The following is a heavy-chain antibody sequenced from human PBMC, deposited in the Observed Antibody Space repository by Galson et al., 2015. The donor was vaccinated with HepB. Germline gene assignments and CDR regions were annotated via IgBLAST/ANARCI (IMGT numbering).Heavy chain of an antibody. V-gene: IGHV4-59*08. CDR3: ARSRLATSVYYGMDV. D-gene: IGHD5-12*01. J-gene: IGHJ6*02. CDR2: IYNSGTT. Sequence: LSLTCNVSGGSISSYFWSWIRQPPGKGLEWVGYIYNSGTTNYNPSLKSRVTISVDTSKNQFSLKLTSVTAADTAVYYCARSRLATSVYYGMDVWGQGTTVTVSS. CDR1: GGSISSYF.